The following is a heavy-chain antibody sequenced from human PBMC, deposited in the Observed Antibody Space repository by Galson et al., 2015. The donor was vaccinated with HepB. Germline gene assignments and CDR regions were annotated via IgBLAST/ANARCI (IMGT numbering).Heavy chain of an antibody. CDR3: ARDGHDSSGYYYSGGFQH. Sequence: SVKVSCKASGYTFTSYYMHWVRQAPGQGLEWMGIINPSGGSTSYAQKFQGRVTMTRDTSTSTVYMELSSLRSEDTAVYYCARDGHDSSGYYYSGGFQHWGQGTLVTVSS. CDR2: INPSGGST. J-gene: IGHJ1*01. CDR1: GYTFTSYY. V-gene: IGHV1-46*01. D-gene: IGHD3-22*01.